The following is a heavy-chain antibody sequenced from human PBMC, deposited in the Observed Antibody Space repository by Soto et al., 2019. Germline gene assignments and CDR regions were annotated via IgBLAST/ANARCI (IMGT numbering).Heavy chain of an antibody. D-gene: IGHD2-21*01. Sequence: QLQLQESGPGLVKPSETLSLTCSVSGGSSDSSDFYWVWVRQAPGEGLEWIGSTYYRRNTYYNSFXXXXXXXXXXXXXXXXXXXXXXXXAADTAVYYCARHGHWAPFDDWGQGTLVTVSS. CDR1: GGSSDSSDFY. J-gene: IGHJ4*02. CDR2: TYYRRNT. CDR3: ARHGHWAPFDD. V-gene: IGHV4-39*01.